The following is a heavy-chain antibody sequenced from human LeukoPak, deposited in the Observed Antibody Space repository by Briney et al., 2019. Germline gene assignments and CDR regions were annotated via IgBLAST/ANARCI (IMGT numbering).Heavy chain of an antibody. CDR3: AREGFVTTRWTAFDY. V-gene: IGHV1-46*01. Sequence: ASVKVSCKASGDTFTDYFMHWVRQAPGQGLEWMGIINPSGGSTNCAQKFQGRVTMTRDTSTSTAYMELTDLGSEDTAVYYCAREGFVTTRWTAFDYWGQGALVTVSS. J-gene: IGHJ4*02. CDR1: GDTFTDYF. CDR2: INPSGGST. D-gene: IGHD4-17*01.